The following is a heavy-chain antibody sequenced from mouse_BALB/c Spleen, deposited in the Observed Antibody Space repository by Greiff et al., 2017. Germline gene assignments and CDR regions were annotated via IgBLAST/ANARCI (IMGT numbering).Heavy chain of an antibody. CDR2: IYPGSGST. V-gene: IGHV1-77*01. J-gene: IGHJ4*01. D-gene: IGHD2-14*01. CDR1: GYTFTDYV. Sequence: QVQLKESGPELVKPGASVKMSCKASGYTFTDYVISWVKQRTGQGLEWIGEIYPGSGSTYYNEKFKGKATLTADKSSNTAYMQLSSLTSEDSAVYFCARRGNRYDGSYAMDYWGQGTSVTVSS. CDR3: ARRGNRYDGSYAMDY.